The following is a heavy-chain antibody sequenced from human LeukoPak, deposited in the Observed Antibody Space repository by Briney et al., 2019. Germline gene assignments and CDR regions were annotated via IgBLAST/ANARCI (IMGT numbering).Heavy chain of an antibody. CDR1: GYTFTSYY. Sequence: ASVKVSCKASGYTFTSYYMHWVRQAPGQGLEWMGIIHPSGGSTSYAQKFQGRVTMTRDTSTSTVYMELSSLRSEDTAVYYCAKGGAADYYFDYWGQGTLVTVSS. CDR2: IHPSGGST. CDR3: AKGGAADYYFDY. V-gene: IGHV1-46*01. J-gene: IGHJ4*02. D-gene: IGHD6-13*01.